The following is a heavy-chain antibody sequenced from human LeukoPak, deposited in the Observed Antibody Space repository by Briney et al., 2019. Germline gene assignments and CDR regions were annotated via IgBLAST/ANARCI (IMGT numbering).Heavy chain of an antibody. Sequence: GGSLRLSCAASGFTFSSYAMHWVRQAPGKGLEWVAVISYDGSNKYYADSVKGRFTISRDNSKNTLYLQMNSLRAEDTAVYYCARDYGNWNFLVDYYMDVWGKGTTVTVSS. D-gene: IGHD1-1*01. CDR2: ISYDGSNK. V-gene: IGHV3-30*04. J-gene: IGHJ6*03. CDR3: ARDYGNWNFLVDYYMDV. CDR1: GFTFSSYA.